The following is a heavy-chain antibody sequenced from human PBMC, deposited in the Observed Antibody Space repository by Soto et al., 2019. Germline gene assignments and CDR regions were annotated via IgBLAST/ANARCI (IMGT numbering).Heavy chain of an antibody. V-gene: IGHV4-59*01. CDR3: ATQGKGSGSYYNYFEF. CDR2: IHSSGST. D-gene: IGHD3-10*01. J-gene: IGHJ4*02. CDR1: SDSMSSYY. Sequence: SETLSLTCTVSSDSMSSYYWSWIRQPPGRGLEWIGYIHSSGSTNYSPSLKSRVTMSVETSKNQFSLHLNSVTAADTAVYFCATQGKGSGSYYNYFEFWGRGILVTVSS.